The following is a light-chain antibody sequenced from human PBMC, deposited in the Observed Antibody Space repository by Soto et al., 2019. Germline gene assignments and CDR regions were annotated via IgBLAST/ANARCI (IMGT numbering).Light chain of an antibody. CDR3: CSFTSITTYV. CDR2: EVS. V-gene: IGLV2-14*02. CDR1: SSDVGNYNL. Sequence: QSVLTQPASVSGSPGQSITISCTGTSSDVGNYNLVSWYQQHPGKAPKLMIYEVSNRPSGVSNRFSGSKSGNTASLIISGLQAEDEADYYCCSFTSITTYVFGTGTKVTVL. J-gene: IGLJ1*01.